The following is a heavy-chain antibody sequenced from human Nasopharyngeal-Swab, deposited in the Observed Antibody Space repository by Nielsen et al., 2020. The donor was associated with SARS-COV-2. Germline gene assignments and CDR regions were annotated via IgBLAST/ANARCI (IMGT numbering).Heavy chain of an antibody. J-gene: IGHJ3*02. CDR3: AREILRFLEWLLPDAFDI. Sequence: SETLSLTCTVSGGSLTNYYWNWVRQSPGKGLEWIGYIFYSGTTYYDPSLKTRVTISVDTSKHQFSLKLSSVTAADSAVYYCAREILRFLEWLLPDAFDIWGQGTMVTVSS. CDR2: IFYSGTT. D-gene: IGHD3-3*01. V-gene: IGHV4-59*01. CDR1: GGSLTNYY.